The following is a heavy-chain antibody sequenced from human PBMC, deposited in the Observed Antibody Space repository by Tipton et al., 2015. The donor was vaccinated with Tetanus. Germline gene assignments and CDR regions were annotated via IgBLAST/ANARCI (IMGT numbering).Heavy chain of an antibody. Sequence: SLRLSCAASGFDFRSDWMTWVRQAPGKGLEWVANIKQDGNEKYHVDSVKGRFTISRDNGKNLLYLEMNSLRVEDTAVYYCARGWSECSSWSCSPFDSWGQGTLVTVSS. V-gene: IGHV3-7*03. D-gene: IGHD2-2*01. CDR3: ARGWSECSSWSCSPFDS. CDR1: GFDFRSDW. CDR2: IKQDGNEK. J-gene: IGHJ4*02.